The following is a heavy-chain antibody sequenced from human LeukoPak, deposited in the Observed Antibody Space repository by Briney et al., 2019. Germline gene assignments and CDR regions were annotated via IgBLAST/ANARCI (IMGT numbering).Heavy chain of an antibody. D-gene: IGHD2-2*01. V-gene: IGHV3-23*01. Sequence: PGGSLRLSCAASGFTFKTYAMNWVRQVPGKGPEWVSSMSGSGSSTDYADSVKGRFTISRDNSKSTLYLQMNSLRAEDTAVYYCATDCSSTSCLPFDYWGQGTLVTVSS. J-gene: IGHJ4*02. CDR2: MSGSGSST. CDR3: ATDCSSTSCLPFDY. CDR1: GFTFKTYA.